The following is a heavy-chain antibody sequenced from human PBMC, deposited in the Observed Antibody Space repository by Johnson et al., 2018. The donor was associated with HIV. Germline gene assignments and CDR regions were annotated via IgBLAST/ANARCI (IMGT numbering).Heavy chain of an antibody. J-gene: IGHJ3*02. CDR3: ARDRGYCDALDI. V-gene: IGHV3-11*04. CDR1: RFTFSDYY. CDR2: ISSSGGTI. D-gene: IGHD3-22*01. Sequence: QVQLVESGGGLVKPGGSLRLSCAASRFTFSDYYMSWIRQTPGKGLEWVSYISSSGGTIYYADSVKGRFSISRDNAKNSLYLQMNSLRAEDTAVYYCARDRGYCDALDIWGQGTMVIVSS.